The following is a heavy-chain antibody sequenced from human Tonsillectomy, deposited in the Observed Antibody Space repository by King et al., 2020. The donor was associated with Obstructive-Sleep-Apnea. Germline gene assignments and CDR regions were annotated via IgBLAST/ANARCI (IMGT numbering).Heavy chain of an antibody. V-gene: IGHV1-18*01. CDR1: GYTFTSYG. Sequence: QVVQSGSEVKKPGASVKVSCKASGYTFTSYGIRWVRQSPGQGLEWMGWISAYNGYTNYAQKLQGRVTRNTDTSTSTAYMALRSLRSDDTAVYYCARDIVVVVAATDAFDIWGQGTMVTVSS. D-gene: IGHD2-15*01. CDR2: ISAYNGYT. J-gene: IGHJ3*02. CDR3: ARDIVVVVAATDAFDI.